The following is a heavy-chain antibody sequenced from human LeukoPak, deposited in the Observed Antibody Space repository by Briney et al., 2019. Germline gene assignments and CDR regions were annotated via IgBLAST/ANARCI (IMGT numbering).Heavy chain of an antibody. J-gene: IGHJ4*02. CDR1: GYTFTGYL. Sequence: ASMKVSCKASGYTFTGYLIHWVRQAPGQRLEWMGWINPNSGGTNHAQKFQGRVTMIRDTSISTAYMELSRLRSDDTAVYYCARDRFRVVPAAIPDYWGQGTLVTVSS. CDR3: ARDRFRVVPAAIPDY. D-gene: IGHD2-2*02. CDR2: INPNSGGT. V-gene: IGHV1-2*02.